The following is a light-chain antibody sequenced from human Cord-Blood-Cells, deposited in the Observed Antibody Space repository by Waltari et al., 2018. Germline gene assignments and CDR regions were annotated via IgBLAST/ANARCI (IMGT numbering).Light chain of an antibody. J-gene: IGLJ3*02. Sequence: QLVLTQSPSASASLGASVKLTCTLSSGHSSYATAWHQQQPEKGPRYLMKLNSDGSHSKGDGIPDRFSGSSSGAERYLTISSLQSEDEADYYCQTWGTGIRXFGGGTKLTVL. CDR2: LNSDGSH. V-gene: IGLV4-69*01. CDR3: QTWGTGIRX. CDR1: SGHSSYA.